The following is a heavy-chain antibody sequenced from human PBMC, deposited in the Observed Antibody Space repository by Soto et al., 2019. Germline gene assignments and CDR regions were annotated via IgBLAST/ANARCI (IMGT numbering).Heavy chain of an antibody. CDR1: GGSFSGYY. Sequence: SETLSLTCAVYGGSFSGYYWSWIRQPPGKGLEWIGEINHSGSTNYNPSLKSRVTISVDTSKNQFSLKLSSVTAADTAVYYCARSVVRGVGYYYYGMDVWGQGTTVTVSS. CDR3: ARSVVRGVGYYYYGMDV. D-gene: IGHD3-10*01. V-gene: IGHV4-34*01. CDR2: INHSGST. J-gene: IGHJ6*02.